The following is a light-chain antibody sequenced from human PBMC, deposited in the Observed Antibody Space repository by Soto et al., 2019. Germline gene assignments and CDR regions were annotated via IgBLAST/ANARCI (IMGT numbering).Light chain of an antibody. CDR1: HSVSSNY. V-gene: IGKV3-20*01. Sequence: EIVLTQSPGTLSLSPGERATLSCRSSHSVSSNYFAWYQQTPGQAPRLLLYDVSSRTTGTPDRFSSSGSGTDITLTISRLEAVDVAVYYCQQYGISPTFGEGTKVDIK. CDR3: QQYGISPT. CDR2: DVS. J-gene: IGKJ1*01.